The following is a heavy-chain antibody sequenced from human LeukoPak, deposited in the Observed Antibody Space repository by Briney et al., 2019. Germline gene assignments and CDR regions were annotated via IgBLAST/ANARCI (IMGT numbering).Heavy chain of an antibody. CDR3: ARVSRIAAAGRSDY. CDR2: ISRSSSYI. J-gene: IGHJ4*02. Sequence: GGSLRLSCGASGFTFSSYSMNWVRQAPGKGLEWVSSISRSSSYIYYADSVKGRFTIPRDNAKNSLYLQMNSLRAEDTAVYYCARVSRIAAAGRSDYWGQGTLVTVSS. CDR1: GFTFSSYS. V-gene: IGHV3-21*01. D-gene: IGHD6-13*01.